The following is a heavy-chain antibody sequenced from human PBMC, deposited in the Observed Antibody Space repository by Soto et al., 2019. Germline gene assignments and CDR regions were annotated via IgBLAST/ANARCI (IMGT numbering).Heavy chain of an antibody. CDR1: GGSFSGYY. V-gene: IGHV4-34*01. D-gene: IGHD3-3*01. J-gene: IGHJ5*02. CDR2: INNSGIT. Sequence: SETMSLTCAVYGGSFSGYYWSWIRQPPGKGLEWIGHINNSGITNYNPSLKSRVVISIDTSRNQFSLRLNSLTAADRAVYFCARGVTVFGLVSRFWFDPWGQGTVVTVSS. CDR3: ARGVTVFGLVSRFWFDP.